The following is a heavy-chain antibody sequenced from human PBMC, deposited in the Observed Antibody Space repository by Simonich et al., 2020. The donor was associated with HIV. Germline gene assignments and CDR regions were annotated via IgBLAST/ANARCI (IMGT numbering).Heavy chain of an antibody. CDR1: GGSISSNNYY. J-gene: IGHJ2*01. Sequence: QLQLQESGPGLVKPSETLSLTCTVSGGSISSNNYYWGWISQPPGKGLCWIGLIYHIGSTYDNPSLKSLVTISVDTSKNQFSLKLSSVTAADTAVYYCARNTATRGSNWYFDLWGRGTLVTVSS. D-gene: IGHD3-16*01. CDR2: IYHIGST. CDR3: ARNTATRGSNWYFDL. V-gene: IGHV4-39*07.